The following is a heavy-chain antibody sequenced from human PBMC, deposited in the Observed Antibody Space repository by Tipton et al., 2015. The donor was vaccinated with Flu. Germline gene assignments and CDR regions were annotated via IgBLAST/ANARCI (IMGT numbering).Heavy chain of an antibody. CDR1: GGSISSNSYY. D-gene: IGHD3-10*01. CDR2: IYYSGST. Sequence: LRLSCTVSGGSISSNSYYWGWIRQPPGKGLEWIGSIYYSGSTYYNPSLKSRVTISVDTSKNQFSLKLSSVTAADTAVYYCARKYYYGSGRVPTFDYWGQGTLVTVSS. J-gene: IGHJ4*02. V-gene: IGHV4-39*07. CDR3: ARKYYYGSGRVPTFDY.